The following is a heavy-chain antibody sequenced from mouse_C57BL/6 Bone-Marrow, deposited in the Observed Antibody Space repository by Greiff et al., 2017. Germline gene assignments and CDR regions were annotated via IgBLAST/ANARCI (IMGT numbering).Heavy chain of an antibody. CDR3: ARPSYRRSYDWFAY. V-gene: IGHV5-9*01. D-gene: IGHD1-1*01. Sequence: EVKLVESGGGLVKPGGSLKLSCAASGFTFSSYTMSWVRQTPEKRLEWVATISGGGGNTYYPDRVKGRFTISRDNAKNTLYLQRSSLRSEDTALYYCARPSYRRSYDWFAYWGQGTLVTVSA. J-gene: IGHJ3*01. CDR1: GFTFSSYT. CDR2: ISGGGGNT.